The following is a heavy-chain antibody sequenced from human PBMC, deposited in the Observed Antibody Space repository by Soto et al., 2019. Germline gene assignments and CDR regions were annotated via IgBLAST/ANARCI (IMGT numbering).Heavy chain of an antibody. CDR1: GYTFTNHW. D-gene: IGHD3-10*02. J-gene: IGHJ6*02. CDR2: IFPSDSDT. V-gene: IGHV5-51*01. Sequence: PGESLKISCKGSGYTFTNHWIGWVRQLPGAGLEWMGIIFPSDSDTRYSPSFQGHVTISVDKSISTAYLQWSSLKAADTAKYYCARHSLIVSPLYVLDIWGQGTTV. CDR3: ARHSLIVSPLYVLDI.